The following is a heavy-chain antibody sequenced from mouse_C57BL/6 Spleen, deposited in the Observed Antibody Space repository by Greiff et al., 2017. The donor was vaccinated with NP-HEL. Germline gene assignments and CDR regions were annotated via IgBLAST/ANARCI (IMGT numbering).Heavy chain of an antibody. Sequence: VQLVESGAELVKPGASVKMSCKASGYTFTTYPIEWMKQNHGKSLEWIGNFHPYNDDTKYNEKFKGKATLTVEKSSSTVYLELSRLTSDDSAVYYCARGYYYGSSSYAMDYWGQGTSVTVSS. CDR3: ARGYYYGSSSYAMDY. J-gene: IGHJ4*01. CDR2: FHPYNDDT. V-gene: IGHV1-47*01. CDR1: GYTFTTYP. D-gene: IGHD1-1*01.